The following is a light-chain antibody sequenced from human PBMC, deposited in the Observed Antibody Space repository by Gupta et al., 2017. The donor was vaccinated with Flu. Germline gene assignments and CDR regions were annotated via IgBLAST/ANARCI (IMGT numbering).Light chain of an antibody. J-gene: IGKJ1*01. CDR1: QSIRTK. CDR3: QQFDKWPAT. V-gene: IGKV3-15*01. CDR2: DVS. Sequence: GESATLSCRAIQSIRTKLVWYQQKPGQPIRLLIYDVSTRATGISARFSGSGFGTEFSLTINSLQSEDFAVYYCQQFDKWPATFGQGTKVEVK.